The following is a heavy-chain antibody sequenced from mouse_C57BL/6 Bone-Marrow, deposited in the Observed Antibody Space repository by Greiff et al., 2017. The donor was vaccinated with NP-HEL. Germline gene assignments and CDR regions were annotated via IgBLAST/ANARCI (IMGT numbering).Heavy chain of an antibody. CDR3: ASNWGFDY. D-gene: IGHD4-1*01. Sequence: EVQLQQSVAELVRPGASVKLSCTASGFHIKNTYLPWVKQRPDQGLSWIGRIDPANGNTKYAPKFQGKATITADTSSNTAYLQLSSLTSEDTAIYYCASNWGFDYWGQGTTLTVSS. CDR1: GFHIKNTY. CDR2: IDPANGNT. J-gene: IGHJ2*01. V-gene: IGHV14-3*01.